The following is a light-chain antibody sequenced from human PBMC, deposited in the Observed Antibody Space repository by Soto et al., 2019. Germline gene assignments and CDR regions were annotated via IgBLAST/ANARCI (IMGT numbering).Light chain of an antibody. CDR2: GVS. CDR3: GSYSSSSTFVL. Sequence: QSALTQPPSVSGSPGQSVTISCTGTSSDVGGYNRVSWYQQPPGTAPKLIIYGVSNRPSGVPDRFSGSKSGNTASLTISGLQAEDEADYFCGSYSSSSTFVLFGGGTKLTVL. J-gene: IGLJ2*01. CDR1: SSDVGGYNR. V-gene: IGLV2-18*02.